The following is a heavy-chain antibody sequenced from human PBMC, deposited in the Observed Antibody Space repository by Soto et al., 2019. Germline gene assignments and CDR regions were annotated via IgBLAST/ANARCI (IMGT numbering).Heavy chain of an antibody. Sequence: PVRGAWTGAVGGLRGYAISCGRQDPGQGLGWMGGIIPIFGTANYAQKFQGRVTITADESTSTAYMGLSSLRSEDTAVYYCARALDRATHYYYSVMDVLVQGTTVTVSS. CDR3: ARALDRATHYYYSVMDV. CDR2: IIPIFGTA. J-gene: IGHJ6*02. D-gene: IGHD1-1*01. CDR1: VGGLRGYA. V-gene: IGHV1-69*13.